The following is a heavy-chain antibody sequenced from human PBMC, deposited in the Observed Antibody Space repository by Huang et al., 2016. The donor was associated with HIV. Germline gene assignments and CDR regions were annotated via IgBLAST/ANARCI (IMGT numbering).Heavy chain of an antibody. CDR1: SNN. CDR2: IFTSGST. CDR3: ARKAITMIRGVKDYYMDV. J-gene: IGHJ6*03. Sequence: SNNMSWVRQAPGKGLEGVSVIFTSGSTYYTDAVRGRFTIARDNSKNSLYLQMNSLRADDTAVYYCARKAITMIRGVKDYYMDVWGKGTTVTVSS. D-gene: IGHD3-10*01. V-gene: IGHV3-53*01.